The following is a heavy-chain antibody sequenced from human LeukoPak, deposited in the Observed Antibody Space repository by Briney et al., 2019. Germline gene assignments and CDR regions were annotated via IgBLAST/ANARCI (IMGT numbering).Heavy chain of an antibody. Sequence: GGSLRLSCAASGIPFSSFGMHWVRQAPGKGLEWVLFIRYDSTDKYYAESVKGRFTISRDNSKNTLYLQMNSLRAEDTAVYYCSGGGYEAYWGQGALVTVSS. V-gene: IGHV3-30*02. CDR1: GIPFSSFG. CDR2: IRYDSTDK. CDR3: SGGGYEAY. D-gene: IGHD1-26*01. J-gene: IGHJ4*02.